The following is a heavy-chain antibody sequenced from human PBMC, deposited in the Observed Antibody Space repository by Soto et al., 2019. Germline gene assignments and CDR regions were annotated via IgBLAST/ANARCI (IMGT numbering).Heavy chain of an antibody. CDR1: GDSLSSNTAA. CDR2: TFYRSQWYK. Sequence: PSQSLSLTRDISGDSLSSNTAAGGSVRLSPSRGLGWLDRTFYRSQWYKEYAQSLKGRITVMPDHSKNQISVELDSMTPDNTALYFCSREKFDTYRSGYHDDGYFDSWGQGTRVTVSS. D-gene: IGHD6-25*01. J-gene: IGHJ4*02. CDR3: SREKFDTYRSGYHDDGYFDS. V-gene: IGHV6-1*01.